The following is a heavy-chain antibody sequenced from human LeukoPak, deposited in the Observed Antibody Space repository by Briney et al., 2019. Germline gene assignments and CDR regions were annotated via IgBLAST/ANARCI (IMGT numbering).Heavy chain of an antibody. CDR3: AKESRLGATGSTDF. D-gene: IGHD1-26*01. V-gene: IGHV3-23*01. CDR2: VSGSGGSL. CDR1: GFTFNSYA. Sequence: GGSLRLSCAGSGFTFNSYAMSWVRQAPGKGLEWVSGVSGSGGSLYYADSVRGRFSISRDNSKNTVYLQMNSLRAEDTAVYYCAKESRLGATGSTDFWRQATLVTVSS. J-gene: IGHJ4*02.